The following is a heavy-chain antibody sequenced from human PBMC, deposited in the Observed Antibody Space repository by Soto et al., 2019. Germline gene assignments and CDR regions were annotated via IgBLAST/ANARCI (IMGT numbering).Heavy chain of an antibody. CDR3: ASYGSGTYAWFDN. CDR1: GYTFTKFY. V-gene: IGHV1-46*03. D-gene: IGHD3-10*01. CDR2: IDPSGGAT. Sequence: GASVKVSCKASGYTFTKFYVHWVRQAPGQGLEWMGIIDPSGGATTYAQKFHDRVTMTRDTSTSTVYMELSSLSSEDTAVYYCASYGSGTYAWFDNCGQGTLVTVSS. J-gene: IGHJ4*02.